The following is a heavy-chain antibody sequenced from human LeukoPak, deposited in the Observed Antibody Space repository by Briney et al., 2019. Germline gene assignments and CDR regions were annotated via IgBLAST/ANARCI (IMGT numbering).Heavy chain of an antibody. V-gene: IGHV5-10-1*01. J-gene: IGHJ5*02. Sequence: GASLQISCQGPVSRFTSYLISWVRQLPGKGQEWMGRIDPSDSYTNYSPSFQGHVTISADKPISTAYLQWSSLKASDTAMYDCARHPTNWFDPWGQGTLVTVSS. CDR3: ARHPTNWFDP. CDR2: IDPSDSYT. CDR1: VSRFTSYL.